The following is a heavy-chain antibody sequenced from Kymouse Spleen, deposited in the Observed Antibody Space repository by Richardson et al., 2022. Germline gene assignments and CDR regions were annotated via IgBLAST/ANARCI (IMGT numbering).Heavy chain of an antibody. J-gene: IGHJ3*02. CDR2: TYYRSKWYN. CDR3: ARAGITMVRGVRDAFDI. V-gene: IGHV6-1*01. D-gene: IGHD3-10*01. Sequence: QVQLQQSGPGLVKPSQTLSLTCAISGDSVSSNSAAWNWIRQSPSRGLEWLGRTYYRSKWYNDYAVSVKSRITINPDTSKNQFSLQLNSVTPEDTAVYYCARAGITMVRGVRDAFDIWGQGTMVTVSS. CDR1: GDSVSSNSAA.